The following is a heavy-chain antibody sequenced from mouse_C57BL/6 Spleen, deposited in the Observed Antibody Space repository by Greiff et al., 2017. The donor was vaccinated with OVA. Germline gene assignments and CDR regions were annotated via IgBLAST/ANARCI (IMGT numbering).Heavy chain of an antibody. CDR1: GYTFTSYW. Sequence: VQLQQPGAELVKPGASVKLSCKASGYTFTSYWMQWVKQRPGQGLEWIGEIDPSDSYTNYNQKFKGKATLTVDTSSSTAYMQLSSLTSEDSAVYYCARPYGPYAMDYWGQGTSVTVSS. CDR3: ARPYGPYAMDY. D-gene: IGHD1-1*02. J-gene: IGHJ4*01. V-gene: IGHV1-50*01. CDR2: IDPSDSYT.